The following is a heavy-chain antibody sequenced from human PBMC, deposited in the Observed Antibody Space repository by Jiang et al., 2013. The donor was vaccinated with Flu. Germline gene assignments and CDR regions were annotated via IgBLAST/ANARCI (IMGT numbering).Heavy chain of an antibody. CDR3: ARERSKMADIVADTVSAYYYYGMDV. D-gene: IGHD5-12*01. CDR1: GDSVSSNSAA. CDR2: TYYRSKWYN. V-gene: IGHV6-1*01. J-gene: IGHJ6*02. Sequence: SGDSVSSNSAAWNWIRQSPSRGLEWLGRTYYRSKWYNDYAVSVKSRITINPDTSKNQFSLQLNSVTPEDTAVYYCARERSKMADIVADTVSAYYYYGMDVWGQGTTVTVSS.